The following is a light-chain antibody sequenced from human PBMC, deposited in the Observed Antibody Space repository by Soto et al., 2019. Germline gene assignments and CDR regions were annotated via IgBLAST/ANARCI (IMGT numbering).Light chain of an antibody. CDR1: SSDVGGYNY. J-gene: IGLJ1*01. V-gene: IGLV2-14*01. CDR2: EVS. Sequence: QSALTQPASVSGSPGQSITISCTGTSSDVGGYNYVSWYQQHPGKAPKLMIYEVSNRPSGVSNRFSGSKSGNTASLTISGLQAEDEADYFCSSYGRPSTRYVFGTGTKVTVL. CDR3: SSYGRPSTRYV.